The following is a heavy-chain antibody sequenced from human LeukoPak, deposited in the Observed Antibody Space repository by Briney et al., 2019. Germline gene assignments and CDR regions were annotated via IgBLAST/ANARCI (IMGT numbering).Heavy chain of an antibody. Sequence: GGSLRLSCAASGFTFSSYSMNWVRQAPGKGLEWVSSISSSSSYIYYADSVKGRFTISRDNAKNSLYLQMNSLRAEDTAVYYCARGGATTVTSYFDYWGQGTLVTVSS. J-gene: IGHJ4*02. CDR2: ISSSSSYI. CDR3: ARGGATTVTSYFDY. CDR1: GFTFSSYS. V-gene: IGHV3-21*01. D-gene: IGHD4-17*01.